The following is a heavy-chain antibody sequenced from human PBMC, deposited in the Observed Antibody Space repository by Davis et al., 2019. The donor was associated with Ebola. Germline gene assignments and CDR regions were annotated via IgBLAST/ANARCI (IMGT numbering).Heavy chain of an antibody. V-gene: IGHV2-70*13. CDR1: GFSLSTSGVG. CDR3: ARRLGDSIDN. Sequence: SGPTLVKPTQTLTLTCTFSGFSLSTSGVGVGWIRQPPGKALEWLALLDWVDEKYYSTSLKTRLTISKGTSKNQVVLTMTNMDPLDTATYYCARRLGDSIDNWGQGTLVTVSA. J-gene: IGHJ4*02. D-gene: IGHD3-16*01. CDR2: LDWVDEK.